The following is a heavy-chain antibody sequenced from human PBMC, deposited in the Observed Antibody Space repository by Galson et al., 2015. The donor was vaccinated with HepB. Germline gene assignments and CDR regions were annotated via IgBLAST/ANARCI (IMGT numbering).Heavy chain of an antibody. CDR3: AKDLIGYSYGYYFDY. CDR2: IWYDGSNK. J-gene: IGHJ4*02. Sequence: SLRLSCAASGFTFSSYGMHWVRQAPGKGLEWVAVIWYDGSNKYYADSVKGRFTISRDNSKNTLYLQMNSLRAEDTAVYYCAKDLIGYSYGYYFDYWGQGTLVTVSS. D-gene: IGHD5-18*01. V-gene: IGHV3-33*06. CDR1: GFTFSSYG.